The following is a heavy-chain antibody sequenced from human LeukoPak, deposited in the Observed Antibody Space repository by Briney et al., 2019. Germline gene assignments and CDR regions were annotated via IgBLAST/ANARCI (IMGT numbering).Heavy chain of an antibody. D-gene: IGHD3-22*01. CDR3: ASLSYDSSGYYHDY. Sequence: PSETLSLTCTVSGGSITNYYRSWLRQPPGMGMEWIGYVYYTGSTDYNPSLKSRVTLSVDTSKNQFFLKMTSMTAADMAVYYCASLSYDSSGYYHDYWGQGTLVTVSS. J-gene: IGHJ4*02. CDR2: VYYTGST. CDR1: GGSITNYY. V-gene: IGHV4-59*08.